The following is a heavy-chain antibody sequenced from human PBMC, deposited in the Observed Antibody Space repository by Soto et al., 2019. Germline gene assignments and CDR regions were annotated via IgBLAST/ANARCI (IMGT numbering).Heavy chain of an antibody. D-gene: IGHD2-15*01. J-gene: IGHJ6*02. V-gene: IGHV3-23*01. CDR2: ISGSGGST. CDR1: GFTFSSYA. CDR3: AKDLARLLADYYYYYGMDV. Sequence: GGSLRLSCAASGFTFSSYAMSWVRQAPGKGLDWVSAISGSGGSTYYADSVKGRFTISRDNSKNTLYLQMNSLRAEDTAVYYCAKDLARLLADYYYYYGMDVWGQGTTVTVSS.